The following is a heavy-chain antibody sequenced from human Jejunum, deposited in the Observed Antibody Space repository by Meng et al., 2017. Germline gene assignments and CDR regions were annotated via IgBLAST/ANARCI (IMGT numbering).Heavy chain of an antibody. CDR1: GFTFSSYW. CDR3: TRDYPSVMNWYFDL. CDR2: ITSDGSAT. J-gene: IGHJ2*01. V-gene: IGHV3-74*01. D-gene: IGHD3-16*02. Sequence: GESLKISCVASGFTFSSYWMHWVRQAPGKGLVWVSRITSDGSATDYADSVKGRFTISRDNARNTVYLQMNSLISEDTAVYYCTRDYPSVMNWYFDLWGRGTLVTVSS.